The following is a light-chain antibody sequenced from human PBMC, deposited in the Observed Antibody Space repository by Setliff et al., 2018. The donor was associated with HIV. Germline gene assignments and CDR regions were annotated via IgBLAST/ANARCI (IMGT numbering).Light chain of an antibody. CDR3: SSYTSSSTYV. CDR2: EVS. J-gene: IGLJ1*01. V-gene: IGLV2-14*01. Sequence: QSALTQPPSASGSPGQSVTISCTGTSSDVGGYNYVSWYQQHPGKAPKVMIYEVSKRPSGVSNRFSGSKSGNTASLTISGLQAEDEAAYYCSSYTSSSTYVFATGTKVTVL. CDR1: SSDVGGYNY.